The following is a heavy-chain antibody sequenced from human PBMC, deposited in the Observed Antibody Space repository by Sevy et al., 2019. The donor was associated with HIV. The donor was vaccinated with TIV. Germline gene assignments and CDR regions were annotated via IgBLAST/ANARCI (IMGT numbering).Heavy chain of an antibody. CDR2: IRYDGSNK. V-gene: IGHV3-30*02. CDR3: AKDYDSSGYYWYYFDY. D-gene: IGHD3-22*01. Sequence: GGSLRLSCAASGFTFSSYGMHWVRQASGKGLEWVAFIRYDGSNKYYADSVKGRFTISRDNSKNTLYLQMNSLRAEDTAVYYCAKDYDSSGYYWYYFDYWGQGTLVTVSS. J-gene: IGHJ4*02. CDR1: GFTFSSYG.